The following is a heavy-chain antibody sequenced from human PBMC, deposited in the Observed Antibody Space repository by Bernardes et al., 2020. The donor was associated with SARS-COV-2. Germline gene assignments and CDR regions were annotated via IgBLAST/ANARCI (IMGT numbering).Heavy chain of an antibody. Sequence: ASVKVSCKASGYTFTSYGISWVRQAPGQGPEWMGWISAYNGNTNYAQKLQGRVTMTTDTSTSTAYMELRSLRSDDTAVYYCAANAKYSGYDPRGSPKDAFDIWGQGTMVTVSS. CDR2: ISAYNGNT. V-gene: IGHV1-18*01. CDR1: GYTFTSYG. J-gene: IGHJ3*02. D-gene: IGHD5-12*01. CDR3: AANAKYSGYDPRGSPKDAFDI.